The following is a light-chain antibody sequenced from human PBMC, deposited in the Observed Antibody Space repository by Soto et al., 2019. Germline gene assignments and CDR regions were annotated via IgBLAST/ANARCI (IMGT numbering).Light chain of an antibody. CDR1: QSVGNY. V-gene: IGKV3-20*01. CDR3: QQYGSSLLT. Sequence: EIVLTQSPGTLSLSPGDRATLSCRASQSVGNYLAWYQQKPGQAPRLLIYDTSNRATGIPDRFRGSGSGTDFTLTISRLEPEDVAVFYWQQYGSSLLTFGGGTKVEIK. J-gene: IGKJ4*01. CDR2: DTS.